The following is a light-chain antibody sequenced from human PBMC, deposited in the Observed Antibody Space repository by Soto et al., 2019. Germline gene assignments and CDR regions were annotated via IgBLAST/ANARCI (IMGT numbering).Light chain of an antibody. V-gene: IGKV3-15*01. CDR3: QQYKSLRT. CDR2: GAS. J-gene: IGKJ1*01. CDR1: QSIDNK. Sequence: IVMTQSPATLSVSPGERATLSCRASQSIDNKLAWYQQRPGQAPRLLIYGASTRVTGIPARFSGSGSGTEFTLTISGLQSEDFGVYYCQQYKSLRTFGQGTNVETK.